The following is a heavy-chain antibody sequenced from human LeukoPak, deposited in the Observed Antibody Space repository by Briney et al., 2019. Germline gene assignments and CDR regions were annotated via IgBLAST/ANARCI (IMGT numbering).Heavy chain of an antibody. Sequence: GASVKVSCKASGGTFSSYAISWVRQAPGQGLEWMGVIDPSAGSTTCAQKFQGRVTMTRDTATSTVYMELSSLRSEDTAVYYCARAHYASSNIKVPFDVWGKGTTVTVSS. J-gene: IGHJ6*04. CDR2: IDPSAGST. D-gene: IGHD3-22*01. V-gene: IGHV1-46*01. CDR3: ARAHYASSNIKVPFDV. CDR1: GGTFSSYA.